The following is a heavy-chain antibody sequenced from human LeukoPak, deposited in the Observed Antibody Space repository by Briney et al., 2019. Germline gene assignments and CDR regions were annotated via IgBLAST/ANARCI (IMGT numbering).Heavy chain of an antibody. Sequence: SETLSLTCAVYGGSFSGYYWSWIRQPPGKGLEWIGEINHSGSTNYNPSLKSRVTISVDTSKNQFSLKLSPVTAADTAVYYCARAPPVVVPAASFYYYYMDVWGKGTTVTVSS. CDR2: INHSGST. D-gene: IGHD2-2*01. CDR3: ARAPPVVVPAASFYYYYMDV. CDR1: GGSFSGYY. V-gene: IGHV4-34*01. J-gene: IGHJ6*03.